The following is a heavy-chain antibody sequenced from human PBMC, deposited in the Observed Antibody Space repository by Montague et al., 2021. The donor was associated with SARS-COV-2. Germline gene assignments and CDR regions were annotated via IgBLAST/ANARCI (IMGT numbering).Heavy chain of an antibody. Sequence: SAKVSCKASGYTFTGYFIHWFRLAPGQGLEWMGRINPDSGDTNYAQKFQGRVTLTRDTSLSTAYMELRRLRSDDTAVYYCARELWFGDSSCGYWGQGSLVTVSS. CDR1: GYTFTGYF. V-gene: IGHV1-2*06. CDR3: ARELWFGDSSCGY. CDR2: INPDSGDT. J-gene: IGHJ4*02. D-gene: IGHD2-21*01.